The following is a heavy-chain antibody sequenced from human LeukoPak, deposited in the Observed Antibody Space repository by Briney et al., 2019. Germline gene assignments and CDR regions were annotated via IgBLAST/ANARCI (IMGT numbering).Heavy chain of an antibody. CDR2: INHSGST. J-gene: IGHJ6*03. D-gene: IGHD6-13*01. V-gene: IGHV4-39*07. CDR1: GGSISSSGYY. Sequence: PSETLSLTCTVSGGSISSSGYYWSWIRQPPGKGLEWIGEINHSGSTNYNPSLKSRVTISVDTSKNQFSLKLSSVTAADTAVYYCARVGVAAAGTFYYYYYMDVWGKGTTVTVSS. CDR3: ARVGVAAAGTFYYYYYMDV.